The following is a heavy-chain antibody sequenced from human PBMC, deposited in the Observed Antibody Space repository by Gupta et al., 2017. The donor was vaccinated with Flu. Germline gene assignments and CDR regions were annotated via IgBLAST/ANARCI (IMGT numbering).Heavy chain of an antibody. CDR3: AGGVGYGAFDY. Sequence: QLQLQGSGPGLGRPSETLSLSCFVSGGSISRDNFYWGLIRQAPGKGRECIGIIDYSGAAYYTPSLRGRVTLSLDASESRFSLKMNSVTAADTAVYYCAGGVGYGAFDYWGQGSLVTISS. J-gene: IGHJ4*02. V-gene: IGHV4-39*01. D-gene: IGHD4/OR15-4a*01. CDR1: GGSISRDNFY. CDR2: IDYSGAA.